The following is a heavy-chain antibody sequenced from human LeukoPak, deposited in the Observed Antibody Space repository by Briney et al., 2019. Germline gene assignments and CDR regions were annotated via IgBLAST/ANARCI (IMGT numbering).Heavy chain of an antibody. CDR3: GGGLVRGPKDY. D-gene: IGHD3-10*01. J-gene: IGHJ4*02. CDR2: IKQDGREK. Sequence: GGSVTLSCAASGFTFSSYWMGWVRQAPGKGREWVANIKQDGREKFYVDSVKGRFTISRDNDKNSLYLQMNSLRAEDTAVYYCGGGLVRGPKDYWGQGTLVTVSS. CDR1: GFTFSSYW. V-gene: IGHV3-7*01.